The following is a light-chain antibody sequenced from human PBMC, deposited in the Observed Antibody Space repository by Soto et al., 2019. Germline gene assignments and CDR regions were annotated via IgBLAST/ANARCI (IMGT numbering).Light chain of an antibody. CDR1: QSVLYSSNTKDY. CDR3: QQYYSTPRT. Sequence: DIVMTQSPDSLAVSLGERATINCKSSQSVLYSSNTKDYLAWYQQKPGQPPKLLIYWASTRESGVPDRFSGSGSGTDFTLTISSLQAEDVAVYYCQQYYSTPRTFGQGTKVELK. CDR2: WAS. V-gene: IGKV4-1*01. J-gene: IGKJ1*01.